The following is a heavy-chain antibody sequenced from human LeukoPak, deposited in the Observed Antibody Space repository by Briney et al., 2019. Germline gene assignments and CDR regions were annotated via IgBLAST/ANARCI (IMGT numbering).Heavy chain of an antibody. V-gene: IGHV1-24*01. J-gene: IGHJ4*02. CDR2: FDPEDGET. CDR1: GYTLTELS. Sequence: ASVKVSCKVSGYTLTELSMHWVRQAPGKGLEWMGGFDPEDGETIYAQKFQDRVTMTEDTFRDTAYMELSRLRSDDTAVYYCARDLPYSSSWESIDYWGQGTLVTVSS. D-gene: IGHD6-13*01. CDR3: ARDLPYSSSWESIDY.